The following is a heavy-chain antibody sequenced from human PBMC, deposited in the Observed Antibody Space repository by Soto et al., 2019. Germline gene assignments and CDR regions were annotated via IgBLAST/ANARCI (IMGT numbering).Heavy chain of an antibody. J-gene: IGHJ6*02. V-gene: IGHV3-23*01. Sequence: GGSLRLSCATSGFTFSNFVMRWVRQTPGKGLEWVSTITSTGGDTYYTDSVKGRFTISRDNSKNTLYLQMSSLRAEDTALYYCTKASSDRHHMDVWGQGTTVTVSS. CDR1: GFTFSNFV. CDR2: ITSTGGDT. CDR3: TKASSDRHHMDV.